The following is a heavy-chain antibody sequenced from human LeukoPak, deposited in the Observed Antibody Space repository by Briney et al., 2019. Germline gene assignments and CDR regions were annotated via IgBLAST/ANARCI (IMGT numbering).Heavy chain of an antibody. V-gene: IGHV1-8*01. CDR2: VHPDNGNT. CDR3: ATGPRNDP. Sequence: ASVKVSCKTSGYPFTKWEINWLGQPAGKGLEWLGWVHPDNGNTYYAQRFRGRVTMSRDTSTTTAYMELSGLRSNDTAVYFCATGPRNDPWGQGTLVTVSS. D-gene: IGHD1-14*01. CDR1: GYPFTKWE. J-gene: IGHJ5*02.